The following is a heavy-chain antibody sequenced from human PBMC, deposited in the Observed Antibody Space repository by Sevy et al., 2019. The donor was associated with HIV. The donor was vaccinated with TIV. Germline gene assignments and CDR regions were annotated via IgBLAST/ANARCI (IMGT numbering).Heavy chain of an antibody. Sequence: GGSLRLSCKPSGFTFISYAMNWVRQAPGKGLEWVSTIYGSSGATYYGDSVKGRFTISRDNSKNTLYLQMNSLRTEDTAVYYCAGGRYHSSGSFDAFDIWGQGTMVTVSS. CDR3: AGGRYHSSGSFDAFDI. CDR1: GFTFISYA. D-gene: IGHD3-22*01. J-gene: IGHJ3*02. V-gene: IGHV3-23*01. CDR2: IYGSSGAT.